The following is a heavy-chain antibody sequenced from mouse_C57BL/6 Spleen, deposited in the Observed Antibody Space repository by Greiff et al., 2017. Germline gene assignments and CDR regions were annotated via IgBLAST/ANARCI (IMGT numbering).Heavy chain of an antibody. CDR2: IDPSDSYT. V-gene: IGHV1-50*01. J-gene: IGHJ2*01. CDR1: GYTFTSYW. Sequence: QVQLQQPGAELVKPGASVKLSCKASGYTFTSYWMQWVKQRPGQGLEWIGEIDPSDSYTNYNQKFKGKATLTVDTSSSTAYMQLSSLTSEDSAVYYCARGLLDYGGQGTTLTVSS. CDR3: ARGLLDY.